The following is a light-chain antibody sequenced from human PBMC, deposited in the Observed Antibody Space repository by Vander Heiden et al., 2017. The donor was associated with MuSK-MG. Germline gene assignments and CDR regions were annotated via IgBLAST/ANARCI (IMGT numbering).Light chain of an antibody. V-gene: IGKV4-1*01. J-gene: IGKJ2*01. CDR2: WAS. Sequence: DTVMTQSPGPLAVSLGERATINCKSSQSVLYSSNNKDYLVWYQQKGRQPPKPLIYWASTRESGVPDRFSRSGPRTDFTLTISSLHAEDVTVYYCQQDDSIPSTFGQGTKLEIK. CDR1: QSVLYSSNNKDY. CDR3: QQDDSIPST.